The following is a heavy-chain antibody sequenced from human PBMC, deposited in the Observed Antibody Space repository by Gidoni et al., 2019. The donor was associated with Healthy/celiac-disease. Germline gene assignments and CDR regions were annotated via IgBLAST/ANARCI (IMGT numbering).Heavy chain of an antibody. V-gene: IGHV4-61*01. D-gene: IGHD3-16*01. CDR3: ARDQSIISRSPRIYYDYGMDV. CDR1: GGSVSSGSSY. J-gene: IGHJ6*02. Sequence: QVQLQESGPGPVKPSETLSLTCTVSGGSVSSGSSYWSWIRQPPGKGLEWIGYIYYSGSTNYNPSLKSRVTISVDTSKNQFSLKLSSVTAADTAVYYCARDQSIISRSPRIYYDYGMDVWGQGTTVTVSS. CDR2: IYYSGST.